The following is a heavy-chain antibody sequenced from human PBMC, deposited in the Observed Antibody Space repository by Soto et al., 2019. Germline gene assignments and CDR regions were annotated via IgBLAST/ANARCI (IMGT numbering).Heavy chain of an antibody. CDR2: IYPGDSDT. V-gene: IGHV5-51*01. CDR1: GYSFTSYW. CDR3: ARLIGRVATGRQYHYYGMDV. D-gene: IGHD5-12*01. J-gene: IGHJ6*02. Sequence: GESLKISCKGSGYSFTSYWIGWVRQMPGKGLEWMGIIYPGDSDTRYSPSFQGQVTISADKSISTAYLQWSSLKASDTAMYYCARLIGRVATGRQYHYYGMDVWGQGTTVTVSS.